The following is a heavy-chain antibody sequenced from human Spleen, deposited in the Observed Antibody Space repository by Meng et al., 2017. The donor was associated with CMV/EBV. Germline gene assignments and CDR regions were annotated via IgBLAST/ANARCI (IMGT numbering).Heavy chain of an antibody. CDR3: ARVIAVAGTAPFDY. J-gene: IGHJ4*02. V-gene: IGHV1-2*02. D-gene: IGHD6-19*01. CDR2: INPNSGAT. Sequence: ASVKVSCKASGYTFSGYHMHWVRQAPGQGLEWVGWINPNSGATKYAQKFQGGITVTSDTSITTVYMELSRLRPDDTAVYYCARVIAVAGTAPFDYWGQGTLVTVSS. CDR1: GYTFSGYH.